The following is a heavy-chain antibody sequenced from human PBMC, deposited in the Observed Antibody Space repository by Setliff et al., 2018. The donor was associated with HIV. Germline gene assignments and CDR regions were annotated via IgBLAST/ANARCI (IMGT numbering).Heavy chain of an antibody. CDR2: IIPILGIA. Sequence: SVKVSCKASGGTFSSYAISWVRQAPGQGLEWMGGIIPILGIANYAQKFQGRVTITADKSTSTAYMELSSLRSEDTAVYYCARRGGGSGHYYYYGMDVWGQGTTVTVSS. CDR3: ARRGGGSGHYYYYGMDV. J-gene: IGHJ6*02. D-gene: IGHD3-10*01. V-gene: IGHV1-69*10. CDR1: GGTFSSYA.